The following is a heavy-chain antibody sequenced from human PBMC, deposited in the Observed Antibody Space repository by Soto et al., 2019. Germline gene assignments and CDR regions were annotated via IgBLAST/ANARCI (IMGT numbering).Heavy chain of an antibody. J-gene: IGHJ6*01. D-gene: IGHD2-15*01. V-gene: IGHV3-21*01. CDR2: ISPSTSHI. CDR3: SGCSGGACHQNYGMDV. Sequence: EVHLVESGGGLVKPGGSLRLSCAVSGFTFSSCTMNWVRQAPRKGLEWVSSISPSTSHIYYADSVKGRFTISRDNAKNTLFLQMNSLRAEASAVYYCSGCSGGACHQNYGMDVWGQGTTVTVSS. CDR1: GFTFSSCT.